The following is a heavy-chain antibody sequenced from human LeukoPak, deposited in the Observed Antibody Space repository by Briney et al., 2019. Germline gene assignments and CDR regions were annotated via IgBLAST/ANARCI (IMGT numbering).Heavy chain of an antibody. CDR1: GGSINTYY. Sequence: PSETLSLTCSVSGGSINTYYWSWIRQPPGKGLEWIGYIYYSGSTNYNPSLKSRVTISVDTSKNQFSLKLSSVTAADTAVYYCAGSHYDILTGYYIFDYWGQGTLVTVSS. CDR3: AGSHYDILTGYYIFDY. V-gene: IGHV4-59*01. CDR2: IYYSGST. J-gene: IGHJ4*02. D-gene: IGHD3-9*01.